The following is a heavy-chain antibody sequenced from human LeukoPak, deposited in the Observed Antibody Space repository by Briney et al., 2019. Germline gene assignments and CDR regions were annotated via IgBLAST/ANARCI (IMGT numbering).Heavy chain of an antibody. CDR1: GFTFSSYE. CDR3: AKGSEPGHF. J-gene: IGHJ4*02. D-gene: IGHD3-3*02. CDR2: ISSSGSTI. V-gene: IGHV3-48*03. Sequence: GGSLRLSCAASGFTFSSYEMNWVRQAPGKGLEWVSYISSSGSTIYYADSVKGRFTIPRDNAKNSLYLQMNSLRAEDTAVYYCAKGSEPGHFGGQGTLVTVSS.